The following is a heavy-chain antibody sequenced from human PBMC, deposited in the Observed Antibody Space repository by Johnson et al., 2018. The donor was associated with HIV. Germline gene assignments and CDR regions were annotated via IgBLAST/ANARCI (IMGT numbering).Heavy chain of an antibody. Sequence: VLLLESGGGVVRPGGSLRLSCAAPGFTFDDYGMSWVRQAPGKGLEWVAHIKQDGSEKYYVDSVKGRFTISRDNTKNSLYLQMNSLRAEDTAVYYCASSFYQQLRAFDIWGQGTMVTVSS. CDR2: IKQDGSEK. D-gene: IGHD6-13*01. CDR1: GFTFDDYG. V-gene: IGHV3-7*03. J-gene: IGHJ3*02. CDR3: ASSFYQQLRAFDI.